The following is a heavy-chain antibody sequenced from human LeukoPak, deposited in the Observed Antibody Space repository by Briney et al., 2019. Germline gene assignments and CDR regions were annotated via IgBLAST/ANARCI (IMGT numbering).Heavy chain of an antibody. CDR1: GYTFTSYG. CDR2: ISAYNGNT. J-gene: IGHJ4*02. V-gene: IGHV1-18*01. D-gene: IGHD2-15*01. Sequence: ASVTVSCTASGYTFTSYGISWVRQAPGQGLEWMGWISAYNGNTNYAQKLQGRVTMTTDTSTSTAYMELRSLRSDDTAVYYCARADIVVVVAATAGVFPFDYWGQGTLVTVSS. CDR3: ARADIVVVVAATAGVFPFDY.